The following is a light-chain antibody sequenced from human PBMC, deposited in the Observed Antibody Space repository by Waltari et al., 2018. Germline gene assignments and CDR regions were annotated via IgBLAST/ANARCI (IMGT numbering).Light chain of an antibody. J-gene: IGLJ3*02. CDR3: AVWDDRLSGR. V-gene: IGLV1-47*01. CDR1: YPTTGSNN. CDR2: RND. Sequence: QSALTQPPSASGTPGQRVTIPCSGTYPTTGSNNVYWYQQLPGTAPNLLIQRNDHRPSGVPDRFSGSKSGTSASLAISGLRSEDEGDYFCAVWDDRLSGRFGGGTKLTVL.